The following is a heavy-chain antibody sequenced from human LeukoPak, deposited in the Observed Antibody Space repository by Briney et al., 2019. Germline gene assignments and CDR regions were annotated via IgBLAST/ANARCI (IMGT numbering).Heavy chain of an antibody. D-gene: IGHD6-19*01. CDR3: ARDQGTAGWPIDY. CDR2: IGATDAYI. CDR1: GFTFINYG. Sequence: GGSLRLSCAASGFTFINYGINWVRQAPGKGLEWVASIGATDAYIYYAPSLKGRFTISRDNAKNSVYLQMNSLRAEDTGVYYCARDQGTAGWPIDYWGQGALVTVSS. J-gene: IGHJ4*02. V-gene: IGHV3-21*01.